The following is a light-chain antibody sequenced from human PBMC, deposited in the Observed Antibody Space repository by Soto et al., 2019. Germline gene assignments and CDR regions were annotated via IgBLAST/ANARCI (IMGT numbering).Light chain of an antibody. J-gene: IGKJ2*01. CDR1: ESVSSHY. CDR2: GTG. CDR3: QQYGGVPYT. Sequence: EIVLTQSPGTLSLSPGERATLSCRASESVSSHYIGWYQQRRGQAPRLLIYGTGNRAPGIPDRFSGDGAGTDFTLTITRLEPEDFAVYYCQQYGGVPYTFGQGTKLEIK. V-gene: IGKV3-20*01.